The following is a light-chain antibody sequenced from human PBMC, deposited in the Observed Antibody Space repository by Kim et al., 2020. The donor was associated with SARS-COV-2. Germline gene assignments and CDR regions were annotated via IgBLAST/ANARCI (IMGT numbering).Light chain of an antibody. CDR2: DAS. J-gene: IGKJ5*01. CDR1: QDISNY. CDR3: QQYDNLPIT. Sequence: ASVGDRVTITCQASQDISNYLNWYQQKPGKAPKLLIYDASNLETGGTSRLSGSGSGTDFTFTISSLQPEDIATYYCQQYDNLPITVGQGTRLEIK. V-gene: IGKV1-33*01.